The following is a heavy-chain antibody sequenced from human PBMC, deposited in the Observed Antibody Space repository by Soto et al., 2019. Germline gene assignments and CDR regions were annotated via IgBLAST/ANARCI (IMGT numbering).Heavy chain of an antibody. CDR3: ARAGYDRDGGGYYLFDY. CDR2: IYYSGST. D-gene: IGHD3-22*01. Sequence: SETLSLTCTVSGGSIGSGSYYWSWIRQHPGKGLEWIGYIYYSGSTYYNPSLKSRVTISIDASTNQFSLKLSSVTAADTAVYYSARAGYDRDGGGYYLFDYWGKGTLVTVSS. J-gene: IGHJ4*02. CDR1: GGSIGSGSYY. V-gene: IGHV4-31*03.